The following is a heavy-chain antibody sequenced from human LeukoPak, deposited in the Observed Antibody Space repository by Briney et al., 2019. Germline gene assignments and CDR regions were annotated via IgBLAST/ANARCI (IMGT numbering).Heavy chain of an antibody. J-gene: IGHJ4*02. D-gene: IGHD2-21*02. CDR1: GGSFSGYY. CDR2: INHSGST. Sequence: SETLSLTCAVYGGSFSGYYWSWIRQPPGKGLEWIGEINHSGSTNYNPSLKSRVTISVDTSKNQFSLKLSSVTAADTAVYYCARGRVTAMDYWGQGTLVTVSS. CDR3: ARGRVTAMDY. V-gene: IGHV4-34*01.